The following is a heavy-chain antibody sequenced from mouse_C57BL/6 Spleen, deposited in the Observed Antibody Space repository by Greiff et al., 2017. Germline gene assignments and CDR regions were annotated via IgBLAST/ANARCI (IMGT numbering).Heavy chain of an antibody. CDR1: GYAFTNYL. CDR2: INPGSGGT. CDR3: ARRVTTVVATRAMDY. J-gene: IGHJ4*01. Sequence: VQLQQSGAELVRPGTSVKVSCKASGYAFTNYLIEWVKQRPGQGLEWIGVINPGSGGTNYNEKFKGKATLTADKSSSTAYMQLSSLTSEDSAVYFCARRVTTVVATRAMDYWGQGTSVTVSS. V-gene: IGHV1-54*01. D-gene: IGHD1-1*01.